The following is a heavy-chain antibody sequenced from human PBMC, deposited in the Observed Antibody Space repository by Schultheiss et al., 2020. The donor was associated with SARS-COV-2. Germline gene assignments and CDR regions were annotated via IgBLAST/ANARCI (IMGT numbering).Heavy chain of an antibody. V-gene: IGHV4-61*08. Sequence: SETLSLTCTVSGGSISSGGYYWSWIRQPPGKGLEWIGYIYYSGSTNYNPSLKSRVTISVDTSKNQFSLKLSSVTAADTALYYCARPVLPTAVDGFDIWGQGTMVTVSS. CDR1: GGSISSGGYY. CDR2: IYYSGST. CDR3: ARPVLPTAVDGFDI. J-gene: IGHJ3*02. D-gene: IGHD2-2*01.